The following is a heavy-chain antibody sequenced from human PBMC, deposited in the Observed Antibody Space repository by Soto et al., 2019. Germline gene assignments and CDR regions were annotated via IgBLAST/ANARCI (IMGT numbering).Heavy chain of an antibody. CDR1: GFTFSSYS. CDR3: ARARVPGTASKYYFDY. Sequence: PGGSLRLSCAASGFTFSSYSMNWVRQAPGKGLEWVSSISSSSSYIYYADSVKGRFTISRDNAKNSLYLQMNSLRAEDTAVYYCARARVPGTASKYYFDYWGQGTLVTVSS. D-gene: IGHD1-1*01. CDR2: ISSSSSYI. V-gene: IGHV3-21*01. J-gene: IGHJ4*02.